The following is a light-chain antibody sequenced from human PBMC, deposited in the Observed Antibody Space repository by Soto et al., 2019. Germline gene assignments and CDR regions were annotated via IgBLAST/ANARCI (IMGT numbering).Light chain of an antibody. CDR3: QQYNSYPIT. J-gene: IGKJ5*01. V-gene: IGKV1-5*03. CDR1: QSISSW. CDR2: KAS. Sequence: DIQMTQSPSTLYASVGDIVTITCRASQSISSWLAWYQQKPGKAPKLLIYKASSLESGVPSRFSGSGSGTEFTLTISSLQPDDFATYYCQQYNSYPITFGQGTRLEIK.